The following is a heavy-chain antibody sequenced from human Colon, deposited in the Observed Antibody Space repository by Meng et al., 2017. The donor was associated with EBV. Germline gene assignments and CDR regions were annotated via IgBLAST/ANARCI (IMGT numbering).Heavy chain of an antibody. D-gene: IGHD4-17*01. CDR2: IYYSGST. CDR3: ASLYGDSSVWYLDL. CDR1: GGSISSVNHY. J-gene: IGHJ2*01. V-gene: IGHV4-31*03. Sequence: VQLQESGPGLVKPSQPLSLTCTVPGGSISSVNHYWSWIRQHPGKGLEYIGYIYYSGSTYYNPSLKSRVIISVDTSKNQFSLRLNSVTAADTAVYYCASLYGDSSVWYLDLWGRGTLVTVSS.